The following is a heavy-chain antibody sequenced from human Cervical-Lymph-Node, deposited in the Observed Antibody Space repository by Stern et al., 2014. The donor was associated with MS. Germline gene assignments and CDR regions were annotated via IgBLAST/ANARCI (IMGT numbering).Heavy chain of an antibody. V-gene: IGHV1-69*11. CDR1: GGTFSNNG. J-gene: IGHJ6*02. CDR3: ARDFRAMDV. Sequence: QVQLLQPGAEVRKPGSSVTVSCKASGGTFSNNGFSWVRQAPGQGLEWVGRIIPTLRAVNYAQKFQGRVTITADSRANTVYMDLSSMRSDDTTVYYCARDFRAMDVWGQGTTVIVSS. CDR2: IIPTLRAV.